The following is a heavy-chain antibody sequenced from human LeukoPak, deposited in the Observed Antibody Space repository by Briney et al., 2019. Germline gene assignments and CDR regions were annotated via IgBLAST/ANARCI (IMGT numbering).Heavy chain of an antibody. V-gene: IGHV1-18*01. Sequence: ASVKVSCKASGYTFTNYGINWVRQAPGQGLEWMGWISAYNGNTKYAQKLQDRVTMTTDTSTSTAYVEVRHLTSDDTAVYYCQRYYDSRASSEGSWGAGTLVTVSS. CDR3: QRYYDSRASSEGS. CDR2: ISAYNGNT. CDR1: GYTFTNYG. D-gene: IGHD3-22*01. J-gene: IGHJ4*02.